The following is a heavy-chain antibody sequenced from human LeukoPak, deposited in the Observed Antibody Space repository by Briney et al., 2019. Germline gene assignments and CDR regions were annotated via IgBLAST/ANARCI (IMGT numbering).Heavy chain of an antibody. CDR3: ARGCGGDCYYYMDV. V-gene: IGHV3-21*01. D-gene: IGHD2-21*01. Sequence: GGSLRLSCAASGFTFSRYSMNWLRRAPGKGMEWVSSISSSRSNIYSADSVKGRFNISRDNAKNSLYLQMNSLRAEDTAVYYCARGCGGDCYYYMDVWGKGTTVIVSS. J-gene: IGHJ6*03. CDR1: GFTFSRYS. CDR2: ISSSRSNI.